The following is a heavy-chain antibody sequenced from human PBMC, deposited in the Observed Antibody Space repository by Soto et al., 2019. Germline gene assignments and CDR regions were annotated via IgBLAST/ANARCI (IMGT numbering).Heavy chain of an antibody. CDR3: AVTKYYYGSGRLYYYYGTDV. CDR1: GGSISSSSYY. D-gene: IGHD3-10*01. V-gene: IGHV4-39*01. CDR2: IYYIGSA. J-gene: IGHJ6*02. Sequence: SETLALTCTVSGGSISSSSYYWGWIRQPPGKGLEWIGSIYYIGSAYYHPSLKSPVTISVVTPKNQLHLKLSPVTAPYTAVYYCAVTKYYYGSGRLYYYYGTDVCGQGTTVTVSS.